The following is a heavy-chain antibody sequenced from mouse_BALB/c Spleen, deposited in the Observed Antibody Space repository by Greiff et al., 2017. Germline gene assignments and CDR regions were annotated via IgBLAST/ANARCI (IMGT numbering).Heavy chain of an antibody. CDR2: ISSGGGST. V-gene: IGHV5-12-1*01. Sequence: EVQGVESGGGLVKPGGSLKLSCAASGFAFSSYDMSWVRQTPEKRLEWVAYISSGGGSTYYPDTVKGRFTISRDNAKNTLYLQMSSLKSEDTAMYYCARHGVITTFYFDYWGQGTTLTVSS. J-gene: IGHJ2*01. CDR3: ARHGVITTFYFDY. D-gene: IGHD1-2*01. CDR1: GFAFSSYD.